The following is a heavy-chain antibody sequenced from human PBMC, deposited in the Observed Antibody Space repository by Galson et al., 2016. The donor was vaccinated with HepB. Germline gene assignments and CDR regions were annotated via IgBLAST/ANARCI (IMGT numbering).Heavy chain of an antibody. J-gene: IGHJ4*02. CDR3: FRVPRYYADYSSGVGDC. Sequence: SLRLSCAASGFTFGRYAMSWVRQAPGKGLAWVSTISGGGTASYAYSVKGRFTISRDNSKNTLDLQMDSLRVEDTALYFCFRVPRYYADYSSGVGDCWGQGTLLTVSS. CDR2: ISGGGTA. D-gene: IGHD4-17*01. CDR1: GFTFGRYA. V-gene: IGHV3-23*01.